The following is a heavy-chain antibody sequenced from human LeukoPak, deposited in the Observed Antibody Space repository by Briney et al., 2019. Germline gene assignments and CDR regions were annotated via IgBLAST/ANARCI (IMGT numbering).Heavy chain of an antibody. Sequence: SETLSLTCAVYGGSFSGYYWSWVRQPPGKGLEWMGDINHNGDTKYNPSLKSRVTISEDTSKNQFSLKLSSVTAADTAVYYCARHMWGAGLYYMDVWGKGTTVTVSS. D-gene: IGHD3-16*01. V-gene: IGHV4-34*01. J-gene: IGHJ6*03. CDR1: GGSFSGYY. CDR3: ARHMWGAGLYYMDV. CDR2: INHNGDT.